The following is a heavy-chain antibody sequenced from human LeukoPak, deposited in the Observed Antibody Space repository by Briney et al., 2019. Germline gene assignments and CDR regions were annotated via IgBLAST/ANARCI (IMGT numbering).Heavy chain of an antibody. Sequence: SETLSLTCTVSGGSLSKYYWTWIRQPPGKGLEWIGYIQHSGSTNYNPSLKSRATISVDTSKNQFSMNLTSVTAADTAVYYCARDPWNGSSGWYRLYYYYYMDVWGKGTTVTVSS. CDR2: IQHSGST. CDR1: GGSLSKYY. D-gene: IGHD6-19*01. J-gene: IGHJ6*03. V-gene: IGHV4-59*01. CDR3: ARDPWNGSSGWYRLYYYYYMDV.